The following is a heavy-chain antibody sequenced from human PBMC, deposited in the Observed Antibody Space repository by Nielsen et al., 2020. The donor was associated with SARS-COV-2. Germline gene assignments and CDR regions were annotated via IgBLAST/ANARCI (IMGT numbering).Heavy chain of an antibody. V-gene: IGHV4-39*07. J-gene: IGHJ4*02. CDR1: GGSISSSSYY. CDR3: ARDRDVGMGSY. CDR2: IYYSGST. D-gene: IGHD3-10*01. Sequence: ESLKISCTVSGGSISSSSYYWGWIRQPPGKGLEWIGSIYYSGSTYYNPSLKSRVTISVDTSKNQFSLKLSSVTAADTAVYYCARDRDVGMGSYWGQGTLVTVSS.